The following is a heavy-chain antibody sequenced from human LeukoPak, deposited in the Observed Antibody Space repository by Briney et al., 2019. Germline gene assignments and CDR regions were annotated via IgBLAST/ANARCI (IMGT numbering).Heavy chain of an antibody. J-gene: IGHJ6*02. V-gene: IGHV4-59*12. CDR2: IYYSGST. CDR3: ARARQLYCSGGSCSKYYYYYGMDV. D-gene: IGHD2-15*01. CDR1: GGSISSYY. Sequence: PSETLSLTCTVSGGSISSYYWSWIRQPPGKGLEWIGYIYYSGSTNYNPSLKSRVTISVDTSKNQFSLKLSSVTAADTAVYYCARARQLYCSGGSCSKYYYYYGMDVWGQGTTVTVSS.